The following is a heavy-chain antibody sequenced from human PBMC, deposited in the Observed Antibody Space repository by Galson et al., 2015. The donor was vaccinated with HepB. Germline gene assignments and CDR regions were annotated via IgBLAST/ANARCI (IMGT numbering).Heavy chain of an antibody. CDR2: ISSSSSYI. CDR3: ARGLYVWGRGGDY. V-gene: IGHV3-21*01. CDR1: GFTFSSYS. Sequence: SLRLSCAASGFTFSSYSMNWVRQAPGKGLEWVSSISSSSSYIYYADSVKGRFTISRDNAKNSLYLQMNSLRAEDTAVYYCARGLYVWGRGGDYWGQGTLVTVSS. J-gene: IGHJ4*02. D-gene: IGHD3-16*01.